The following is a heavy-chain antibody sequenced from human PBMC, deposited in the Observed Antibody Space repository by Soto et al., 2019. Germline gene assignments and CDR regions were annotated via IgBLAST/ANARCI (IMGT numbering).Heavy chain of an antibody. D-gene: IGHD2-15*01. J-gene: IGHJ3*01. V-gene: IGHV1-2*04. CDR3: AREGALTLRMHYALDL. CDR1: GYTFTGHY. CDR2: INPNTGGT. Sequence: ASVKVSCRGSGYTFTGHYMHGVRQAPGRGLEWMGWINPNTGGTNYAQKFQGWVTMTRDTSISTAYMELSRLKSDDTAVYYCAREGALTLRMHYALDLFGPWTMVTFSS.